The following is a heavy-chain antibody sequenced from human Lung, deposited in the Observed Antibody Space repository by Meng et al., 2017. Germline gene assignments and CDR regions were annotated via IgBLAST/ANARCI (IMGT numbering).Heavy chain of an antibody. V-gene: IGHV4-34*01. J-gene: IGHJ4*02. D-gene: IGHD4-11*01. CDR2: INHSGST. CDR1: GGSFSDYY. CDR3: ARGPTTMAHDFDY. Sequence: LHQWGAGLLKPSENLALTFVVSGGSFSDYYWSWIRQPPGKGLEWIGEINHSGSTNYNPSLESRATISVDTSQNNLSLKLSSVTAADSAVYYCARGPTTMAHDFDYWGQGTLVTVSS.